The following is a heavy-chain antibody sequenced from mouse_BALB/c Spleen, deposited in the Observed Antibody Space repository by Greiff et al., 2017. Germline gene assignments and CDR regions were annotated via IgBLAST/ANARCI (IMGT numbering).Heavy chain of an antibody. V-gene: IGHV5-6-4*01. CDR1: GFTFSSYT. Sequence: EVMLVESGGGLVKPGGSLKLSCAASGFTFSSYTMSWVRQTPEKRLEWVATISSGGSYTYYPDSVKGRFTISRDNAKNTLYLQMSSLKSEDTAMYYCTRAYRYYFDYWGQGTTLTVSS. CDR2: ISSGGSYT. CDR3: TRAYRYYFDY. D-gene: IGHD6-5*01. J-gene: IGHJ2*01.